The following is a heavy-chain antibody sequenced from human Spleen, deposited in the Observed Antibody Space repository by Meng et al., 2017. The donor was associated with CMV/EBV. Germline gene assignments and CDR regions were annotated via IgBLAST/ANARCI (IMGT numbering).Heavy chain of an antibody. J-gene: IGHJ4*02. CDR3: AREGIESGNSAVLDY. Sequence: ASVKVSCKASGYTFTNYGISWVRQAPGQGLEWMGWISAYNGNTNYAQKLQGRVTMTTDTSTTTAYLELRSLRSDDTAVYYCAREGIESGNSAVLDYWGQGTLVTVSS. V-gene: IGHV1-18*01. D-gene: IGHD3-3*01. CDR2: ISAYNGNT. CDR1: GYTFTNYG.